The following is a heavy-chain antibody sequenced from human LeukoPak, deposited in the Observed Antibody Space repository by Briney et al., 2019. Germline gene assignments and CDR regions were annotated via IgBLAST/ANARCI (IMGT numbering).Heavy chain of an antibody. CDR2: INAGNGNT. CDR1: GYTFTSYA. Sequence: ASVKVSCKASGYTFTSYAMHWVRQAPGQRLEWMGWINAGNGNTKYSQKFQGRVTITRDTSAGTAYMELSSLRSEDTAVYYCARTRGEYYYDSSGPRDAFDIWGQGTMVTVSS. CDR3: ARTRGEYYYDSSGPRDAFDI. J-gene: IGHJ3*02. D-gene: IGHD3-22*01. V-gene: IGHV1-3*01.